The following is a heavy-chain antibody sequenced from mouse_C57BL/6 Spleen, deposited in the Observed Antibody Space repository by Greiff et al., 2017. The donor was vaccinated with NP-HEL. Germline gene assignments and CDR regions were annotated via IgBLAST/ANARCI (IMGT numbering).Heavy chain of an antibody. Sequence: QVQLQQPGAELVKPGASVKLSCKASGYTFTSYWMHWVKQRPGQGLEWIGMIHPNSGSTNYNEKFKSKATLTVDKSSSTAYMQLSSLTSEDSAVYYCAREGVYYGSISMDYWGQGTSVTVSS. J-gene: IGHJ4*01. D-gene: IGHD1-1*01. CDR2: IHPNSGST. V-gene: IGHV1-64*01. CDR3: AREGVYYGSISMDY. CDR1: GYTFTSYW.